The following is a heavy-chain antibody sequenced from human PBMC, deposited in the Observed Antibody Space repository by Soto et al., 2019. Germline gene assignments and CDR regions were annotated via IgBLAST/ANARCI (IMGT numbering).Heavy chain of an antibody. CDR2: IVVGSGNT. Sequence: ASVKVSCKASGFTFIRSAVQWVRQARGQRPEWIGGIVVGSGNTNYAERFQERVTITRDVSTGTTYLNLSSLRSEDTAVYYCAADLGRDSKGYDFYAMDVWGKGTTVTVSS. J-gene: IGHJ6*04. D-gene: IGHD4-4*01. CDR1: GFTFIRSA. V-gene: IGHV1-58*01. CDR3: AADLGRDSKGYDFYAMDV.